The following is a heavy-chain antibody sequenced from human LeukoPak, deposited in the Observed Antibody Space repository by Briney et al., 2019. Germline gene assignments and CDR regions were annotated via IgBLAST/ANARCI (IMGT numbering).Heavy chain of an antibody. CDR1: GYTFTSYD. V-gene: IGHV1-8*01. Sequence: ASVKVSCKASGYTFTSYDINWVRQATGQGLEWMGWMHPNSGNTGYAQKFQGRVTMTRNTSISTAYMELSSLRSEDTAVYYCARGLWGAVAGTGYYFDYWGQGTLVTVSS. J-gene: IGHJ4*02. CDR2: MHPNSGNT. CDR3: ARGLWGAVAGTGYYFDY. D-gene: IGHD6-19*01.